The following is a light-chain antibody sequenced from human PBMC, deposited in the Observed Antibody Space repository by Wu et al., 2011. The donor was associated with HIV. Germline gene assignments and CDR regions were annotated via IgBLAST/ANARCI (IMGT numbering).Light chain of an antibody. CDR2: GAI. J-gene: IGKJ4*01. Sequence: RASRSVSSNLAWYQQKPGQAPRLLIFGAIHQGHRYPSQVQWQWSGTEFTLTISSMQSEDVAIYSCQQYDNWPLTFGGGTKVEIK. CDR3: QQYDNWPLT. CDR1: RSVSSN. V-gene: IGKV3-15*01.